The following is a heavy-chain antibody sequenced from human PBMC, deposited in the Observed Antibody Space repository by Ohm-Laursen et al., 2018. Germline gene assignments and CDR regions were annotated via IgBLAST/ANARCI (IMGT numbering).Heavy chain of an antibody. Sequence: SQTLSLTCTVSGGSISSSSYYWGWIRQPPGKGLEWIGSIYYSGTTYYNPSLKSRVTISIDTSKNQFSLKLSSLTAADAAVYYCARRTYGELYFDYWGQGTLVTVSS. D-gene: IGHD2-8*01. CDR2: IYYSGTT. CDR1: GGSISSSSYY. CDR3: ARRTYGELYFDY. J-gene: IGHJ4*02. V-gene: IGHV4-39*01.